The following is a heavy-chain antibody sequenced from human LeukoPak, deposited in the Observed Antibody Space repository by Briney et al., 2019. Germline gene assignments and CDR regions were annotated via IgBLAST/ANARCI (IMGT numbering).Heavy chain of an antibody. CDR3: AREFGDYYDSSGFDY. V-gene: IGHV3-64*01. D-gene: IGHD3-22*01. J-gene: IGHJ4*02. Sequence: PGGSLRLSCAASGFTFSSYAMHWVRQAPGKGLEYVSAISSNGGSTYYANPVKGRFTISRDNSKNTLYLQMGSLRAEDMAVYYCAREFGDYYDSSGFDYWGQGTLVTVSS. CDR1: GFTFSSYA. CDR2: ISSNGGST.